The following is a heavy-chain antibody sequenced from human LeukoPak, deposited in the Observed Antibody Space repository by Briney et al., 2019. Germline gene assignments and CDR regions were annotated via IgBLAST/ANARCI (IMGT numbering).Heavy chain of an antibody. Sequence: GGSLRLSCAASGFTFSTYVMVWVRWAPEKGLEWVSSISVSGSNTFYTDSVKGRFTISRDNSKNTLDLQMNSLRAEDTAIYYCAKENLLPSAGTLGSWGQGTLVTVSS. V-gene: IGHV3-23*01. D-gene: IGHD6-13*01. CDR1: GFTFSTYV. CDR3: AKENLLPSAGTLGS. CDR2: ISVSGSNT. J-gene: IGHJ5*02.